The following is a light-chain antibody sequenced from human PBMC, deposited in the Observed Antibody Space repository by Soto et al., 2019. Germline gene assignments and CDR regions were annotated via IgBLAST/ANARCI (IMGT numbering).Light chain of an antibody. Sequence: DIQMTQSPSSLSASVGDRVTITCRGSQTISTYLNWYQQKPGKAPNLLIYAASTLQSGVPSRFSGRGSGTDFTLTISSLQPEDFATYYCQQSYSLPYIFGQGTKLEIK. J-gene: IGKJ2*01. CDR3: QQSYSLPYI. CDR1: QTISTY. CDR2: AAS. V-gene: IGKV1-39*01.